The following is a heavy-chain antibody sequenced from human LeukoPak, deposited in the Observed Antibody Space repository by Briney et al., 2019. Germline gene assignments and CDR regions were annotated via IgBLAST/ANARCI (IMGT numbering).Heavy chain of an antibody. D-gene: IGHD3-10*01. J-gene: IGHJ5*02. CDR1: GGSVSSDSHY. V-gene: IGHV4-61*01. Sequence: SETLSPTCTVSGGSVSSDSHYWNWIRQPPGKGLEWIGCISYSGSTNYKSSLKSRVTISVDTSKNQFSLKVRSVTAADTAVYYCARFLWFGGPFDPWGQGTLVTVSS. CDR2: ISYSGST. CDR3: ARFLWFGGPFDP.